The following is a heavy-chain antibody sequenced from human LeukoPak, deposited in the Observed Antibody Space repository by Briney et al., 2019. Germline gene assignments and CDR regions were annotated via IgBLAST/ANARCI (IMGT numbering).Heavy chain of an antibody. CDR3: AREKIHFDSSGDYFDYYFYMDV. D-gene: IGHD3-22*01. V-gene: IGHV3-11*01. Sequence: GGSLRLSCAASGFTFVDYYMSWIRQAPGKGLEWVSHISSSGNTIYYADSVKGRFNISRDNAKKSLYLQMNSLRAEDTAVYYCAREKIHFDSSGDYFDYYFYMDVWGKGTTVTISS. CDR1: GFTFVDYY. CDR2: ISSSGNTI. J-gene: IGHJ6*03.